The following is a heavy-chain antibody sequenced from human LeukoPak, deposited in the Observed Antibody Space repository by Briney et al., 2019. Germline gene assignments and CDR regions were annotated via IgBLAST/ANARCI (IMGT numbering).Heavy chain of an antibody. CDR3: ARIQGYYDSSGYSYYYGMDV. CDR1: GFSLSTSRMC. V-gene: IGHV2-70*11. J-gene: IGHJ6*02. D-gene: IGHD3-22*01. CDR2: IDWDDDK. Sequence: SGPTLVNPTQTLTLTCTFSGFSLSTSRMCVSWIRQPPGKALEWLARIDWDDDKYYSTSLKTRLTISKDTSKNQVVLTMTNMDPVDTATYYCARIQGYYDSSGYSYYYGMDVWGQGTTVTVSS.